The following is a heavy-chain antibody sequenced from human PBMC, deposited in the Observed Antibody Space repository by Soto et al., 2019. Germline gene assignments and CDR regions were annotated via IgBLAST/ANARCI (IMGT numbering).Heavy chain of an antibody. Sequence: QVQLVESGGGVVQPGRSLRLSCAASGFIFSDYAMHWVRQAPGKGLEWVPVISYGGDNKYYADSVRGRFAISRDNLKNTLDLQMNSLNPEDTAMYHCAKARHSTSWYGLEADFWGQGTLVTVSS. V-gene: IGHV3-30*09. CDR2: ISYGGDNK. J-gene: IGHJ4*02. CDR1: GFIFSDYA. CDR3: AKARHSTSWYGLEADF. D-gene: IGHD6-13*01.